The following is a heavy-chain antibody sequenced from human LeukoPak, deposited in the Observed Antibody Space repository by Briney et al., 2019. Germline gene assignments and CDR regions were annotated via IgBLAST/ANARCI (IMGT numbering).Heavy chain of an antibody. CDR2: ISYDGSNE. Sequence: GESLRLSSAAYGFTFSSYAMHWVRQAPGKGLEWVAVISYDGSNEYYADSVKGRFTISRDNSKNTLYLQMNSLRAEDTAVYYCARDGVDTAMGWVYYYYGMDVWGQGTTVTVSS. J-gene: IGHJ6*02. D-gene: IGHD5-18*01. CDR3: ARDGVDTAMGWVYYYYGMDV. CDR1: GFTFSSYA. V-gene: IGHV3-30*04.